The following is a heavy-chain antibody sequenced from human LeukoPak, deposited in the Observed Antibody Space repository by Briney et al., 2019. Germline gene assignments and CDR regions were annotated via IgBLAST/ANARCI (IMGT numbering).Heavy chain of an antibody. V-gene: IGHV4-39*07. Sequence: SETLSLTCAVSGGSISSSSYYWGWIRQPPGKGLEWIGSIYYSGSTFYNPSLKSRVTISVDTSKNQFSLKLSSVTAADTAVYYCARMDFWSGYGFDYWGQGTLVTVSS. D-gene: IGHD3-3*01. J-gene: IGHJ4*02. CDR2: IYYSGST. CDR3: ARMDFWSGYGFDY. CDR1: GGSISSSSYY.